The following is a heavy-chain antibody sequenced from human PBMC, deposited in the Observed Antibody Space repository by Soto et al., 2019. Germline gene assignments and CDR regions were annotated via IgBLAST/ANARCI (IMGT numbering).Heavy chain of an antibody. J-gene: IGHJ4*02. Sequence: GGSLRLSCAASGFTFSNAWMSWVRQAPGKGLEWVGRIKSKTDGGTTDYAAPVKGRFTISRDDSKNTLYLQMNSLKTEDTAVYYCTTEGLVIIHPQLDYWGQGTLVTVSS. D-gene: IGHD3-9*01. V-gene: IGHV3-15*01. CDR1: GFTFSNAW. CDR2: IKSKTDGGTT. CDR3: TTEGLVIIHPQLDY.